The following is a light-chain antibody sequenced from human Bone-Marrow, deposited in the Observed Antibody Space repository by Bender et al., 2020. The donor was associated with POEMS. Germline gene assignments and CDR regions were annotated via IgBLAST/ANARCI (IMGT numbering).Light chain of an antibody. Sequence: QSALTQPASVSGSPGQSITISCTGGSSDVGTYNLVSWYQQHPGKAPKLIIYEVSKRPSGVSNRFGGSKSGTSASLAISGLRSEDEADYYCAAWDDSLSGWVFGGGTKLTVL. CDR2: EVS. CDR1: SSDVGTYNL. J-gene: IGLJ3*02. CDR3: AAWDDSLSGWV. V-gene: IGLV2-14*02.